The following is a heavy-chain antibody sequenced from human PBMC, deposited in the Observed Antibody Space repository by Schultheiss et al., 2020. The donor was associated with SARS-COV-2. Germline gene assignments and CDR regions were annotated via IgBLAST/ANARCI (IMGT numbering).Heavy chain of an antibody. CDR1: GFTFGDYA. CDR3: ARDLPPHDY. V-gene: IGHV3-30*04. Sequence: GGSLRLSCITSGFTFGDYAMSWFRQAPGKGLEWVAVIPNDGNRKYYADSVKGRFTISRDNSKNTLYLQMNSLRPEDTAIYYCARDLPPHDYWGQGTLVTVSS. J-gene: IGHJ4*02. CDR2: IPNDGNRK.